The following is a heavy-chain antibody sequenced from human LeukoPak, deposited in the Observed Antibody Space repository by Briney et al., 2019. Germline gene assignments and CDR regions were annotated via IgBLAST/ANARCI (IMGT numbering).Heavy chain of an antibody. CDR2: MQPNSGNK. D-gene: IGHD2-15*01. Sequence: GASVKVSCKASGYTFTSYDINWVRQATGHGLEWLGGMQPNSGNKGYASKYQGRVSITRNTSGSTAYMELSSMRSEDTAVYCCARGGMYCSGGSCYLVAYYYYSMDVWGKGTTVTVSS. CDR3: ARGGMYCSGGSCYLVAYYYYSMDV. V-gene: IGHV1-8*03. J-gene: IGHJ6*03. CDR1: GYTFTSYD.